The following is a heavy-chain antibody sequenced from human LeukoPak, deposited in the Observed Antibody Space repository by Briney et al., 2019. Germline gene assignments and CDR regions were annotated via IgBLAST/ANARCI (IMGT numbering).Heavy chain of an antibody. CDR1: GFTFSSYR. D-gene: IGHD3-22*01. V-gene: IGHV3-7*05. Sequence: GGSLRLSCAASGFTFSSYRMSWVRQAPGKGLEWVANIKQDGSEKYYVDSVKGRFTISRDNAKNSLYLQMSSLRAEDTAVYYCARRQNLYDSSGSDYWGQGTLVTVSS. CDR2: IKQDGSEK. CDR3: ARRQNLYDSSGSDY. J-gene: IGHJ4*02.